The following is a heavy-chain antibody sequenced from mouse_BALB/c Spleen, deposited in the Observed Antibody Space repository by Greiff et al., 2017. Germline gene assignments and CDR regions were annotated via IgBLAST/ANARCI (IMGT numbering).Heavy chain of an antibody. J-gene: IGHJ3*01. D-gene: IGHD2-14*01. V-gene: IGHV5-17*02. CDR3: ARSRGSYRYDVAY. Sequence: EVNVVESGGGLVQPGGSRKLSCAASGFTFSSFGMHWVRQAPEKGLEWVAYISSGSSTIYYADTVKGRFTISRDNPKNTLFLQMTSLRSEDTAMYYCARSRGSYRYDVAYWGQGTLVTVSA. CDR1: GFTFSSFG. CDR2: ISSGSSTI.